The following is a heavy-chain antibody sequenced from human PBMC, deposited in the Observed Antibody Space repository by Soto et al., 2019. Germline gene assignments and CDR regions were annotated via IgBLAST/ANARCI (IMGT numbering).Heavy chain of an antibody. CDR3: ARHPSFHSNPFFWFDP. CDR2: IFYSGST. CDR1: GGSIYSSSYY. Sequence: PSETLSLTCPVSGGSIYSSSYYWGWIRQPPGKGLEWIGSIFYSGSTYHNPSLKSRATISVDTSKNQFSLRLSSVTAADTAVYYCARHPSFHSNPFFWFDPWGQGTLVTVSS. J-gene: IGHJ5*02. V-gene: IGHV4-39*01. D-gene: IGHD4-4*01.